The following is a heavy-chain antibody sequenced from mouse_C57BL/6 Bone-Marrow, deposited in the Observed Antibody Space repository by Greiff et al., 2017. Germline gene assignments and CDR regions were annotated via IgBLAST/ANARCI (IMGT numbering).Heavy chain of an antibody. J-gene: IGHJ1*03. V-gene: IGHV1-20*01. CDR3: EREGYYGSIKGYFDV. D-gene: IGHD1-1*01. CDR2: INPYTGDT. CDR1: GYSFTGYF. Sequence: VHVKQSGPELVKPGDSVKISCKASGYSFTGYFMNWVMQSHGKSLDWIGRINPYTGDTFYTQKFKGKATLTVDKSYSTAHMEHRSLTSEDSAVYYCEREGYYGSIKGYFDVWGTGTTVTVSS.